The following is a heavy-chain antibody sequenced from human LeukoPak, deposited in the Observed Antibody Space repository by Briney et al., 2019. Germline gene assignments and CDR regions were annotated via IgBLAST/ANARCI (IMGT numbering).Heavy chain of an antibody. Sequence: PGGSLRLSCAASGFTFSSYDMHWVRQPTGKGLEWVSAIGTAGDTYYLGSVKGRFIISRENAKNSPYLQMNSLRAGDTAVYYCARSGYSGYADAFDIWGQGTMVTVTS. J-gene: IGHJ3*02. CDR2: IGTAGDT. D-gene: IGHD5-12*01. CDR1: GFTFSSYD. V-gene: IGHV3-13*01. CDR3: ARSGYSGYADAFDI.